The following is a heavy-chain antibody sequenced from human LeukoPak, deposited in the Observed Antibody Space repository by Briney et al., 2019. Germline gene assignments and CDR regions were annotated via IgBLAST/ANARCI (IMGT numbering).Heavy chain of an antibody. D-gene: IGHD3-3*01. Sequence: ASVKVSCKGSGYSFTNYAFTWVRQAPGQGLEWMGWISAYNGNTNYAQKLQGRVTMTTDTSTSTAYMELRSLRSDDTAVYYCARGLEWLTRRHTWFDPWGQGTLVTVSS. CDR1: GYSFTNYA. V-gene: IGHV1-18*01. CDR3: ARGLEWLTRRHTWFDP. J-gene: IGHJ5*02. CDR2: ISAYNGNT.